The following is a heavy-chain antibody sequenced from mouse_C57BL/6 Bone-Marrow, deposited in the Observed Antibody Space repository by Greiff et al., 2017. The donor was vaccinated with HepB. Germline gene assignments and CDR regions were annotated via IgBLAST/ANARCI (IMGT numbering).Heavy chain of an antibody. J-gene: IGHJ2*01. CDR1: GFSLTSYG. D-gene: IGHD2-5*01. CDR3: ASTYYSNPYYFDY. Sequence: VQLVESGPGLVQPSQSLSITCTVSGFSLTSYGVHWVRQSPGKGLEWLGVIWSGGSTDYNAAFISRLSISKDNSKSQVFFKMNSLQADDTAIYYCASTYYSNPYYFDYWGQGTTLTVSS. V-gene: IGHV2-2*01. CDR2: IWSGGST.